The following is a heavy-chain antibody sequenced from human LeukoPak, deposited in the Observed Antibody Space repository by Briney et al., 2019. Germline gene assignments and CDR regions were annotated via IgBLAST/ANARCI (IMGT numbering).Heavy chain of an antibody. CDR2: IYSDGDT. Sequence: PGGSLRLSCAASGFAVFSNYMNWVRQAPGKGLEWVSVIYSDGDTSYADSVKGRFTISRDISKNTLHLQMNSMRAEDTAVYYCATPSGGYWGQGTLVTVSS. D-gene: IGHD6-25*01. CDR1: GFAVFSNY. V-gene: IGHV3-66*01. J-gene: IGHJ4*02. CDR3: ATPSGGY.